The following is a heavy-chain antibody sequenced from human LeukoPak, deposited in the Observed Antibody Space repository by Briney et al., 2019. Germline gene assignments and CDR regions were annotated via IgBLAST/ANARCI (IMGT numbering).Heavy chain of an antibody. CDR2: IYPGDSDT. CDR3: ARLPAAIGIEWWFDP. V-gene: IGHV5-51*01. D-gene: IGHD2-2*02. Sequence: GESLKISCRGSGYSFTSYWIGWVRQMPGKGLEWMGIIYPGDSDTRYSPSFQGQVTISADKSISTAYLQWSSPKASDTAMYYCARLPAAIGIEWWFDPWGQGTLVTVSS. J-gene: IGHJ5*02. CDR1: GYSFTSYW.